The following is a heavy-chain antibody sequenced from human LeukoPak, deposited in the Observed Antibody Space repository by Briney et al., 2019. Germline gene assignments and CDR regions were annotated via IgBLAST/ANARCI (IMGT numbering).Heavy chain of an antibody. CDR3: ASQEASTVIGAFDI. J-gene: IGHJ3*02. CDR1: GGSISSGGYY. V-gene: IGHV4-31*03. D-gene: IGHD4-17*01. CDR2: IYYSGST. Sequence: SETLSLTCTVSGGSISSGGYYWSWIRQHPGKGLEWIGYIYYSGSTYYNPSLKSRVTISVDTSKNQFSLKLSTVTAADTAVCYCASQEASTVIGAFDIWGQGTMVTVSS.